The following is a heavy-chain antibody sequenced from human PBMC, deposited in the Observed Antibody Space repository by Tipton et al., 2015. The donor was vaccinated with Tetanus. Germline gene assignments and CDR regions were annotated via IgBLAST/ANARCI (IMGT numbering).Heavy chain of an antibody. J-gene: IGHJ4*02. Sequence: SLRLSCAASGFTFSSYGMHWVRQAPGKGLEWVAVISYDGSNKYYADSVKGRFTISRDNSKNTPYLQMNSLRAEDTAVYYCAKDARLEMATIGADYWGQGTLVTVSS. CDR1: GFTFSSYG. V-gene: IGHV3-30*18. CDR3: AKDARLEMATIGADY. D-gene: IGHD5-24*01. CDR2: ISYDGSNK.